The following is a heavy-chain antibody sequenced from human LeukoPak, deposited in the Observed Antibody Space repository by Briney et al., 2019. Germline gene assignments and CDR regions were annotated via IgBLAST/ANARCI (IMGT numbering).Heavy chain of an antibody. CDR3: AKDHDYYASGPI. CDR1: GFIFSNYA. V-gene: IGHV3-23*01. D-gene: IGHD3-10*01. J-gene: IGHJ3*02. Sequence: GGSLRLSCAVSGFIFSNYAMNWVRQAPGKGLEWVSAIGGSGDSTYYADSVKGRFTISRDNSKNTLSLQMNSLRAEDTAVYYCAKDHDYYASGPIWGQGTMVTVSS. CDR2: IGGSGDST.